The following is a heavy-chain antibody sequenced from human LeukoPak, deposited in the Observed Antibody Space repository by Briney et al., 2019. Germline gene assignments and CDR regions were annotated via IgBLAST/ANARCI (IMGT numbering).Heavy chain of an antibody. D-gene: IGHD5/OR15-5a*01. CDR1: GGSIGSYY. CDR3: AREDDVYLFDY. Sequence: SETLSLTCTISGGSIGSYYWSWIRQPPGKGLQWIGYIYYSGNTNYNPSLKSRVTISVDTSKNQFSMKLTSVTAADTAVYYCAREDDVYLFDYWGQGTLVTVSS. CDR2: IYYSGNT. V-gene: IGHV4-59*01. J-gene: IGHJ4*02.